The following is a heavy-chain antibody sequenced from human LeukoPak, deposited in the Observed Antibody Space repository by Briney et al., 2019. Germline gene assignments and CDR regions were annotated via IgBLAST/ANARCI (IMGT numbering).Heavy chain of an antibody. CDR2: IWYDGSNK. D-gene: IGHD6-13*01. CDR1: GFTFSSYG. V-gene: IGHV3-33*01. J-gene: IGHJ3*02. CDR3: AREEIAAAGQGAFDI. Sequence: PVGSLRLSCAASGFTFSSYGMHWVRQAPGKGLEWVAVIWYDGSNKYYADYVKGRFTISRDNSKNTLYLQMNSLRAEDTAVYYCAREEIAAAGQGAFDIWGQGTMVTVSS.